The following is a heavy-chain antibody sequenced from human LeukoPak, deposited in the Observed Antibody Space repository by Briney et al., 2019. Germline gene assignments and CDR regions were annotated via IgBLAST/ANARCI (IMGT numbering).Heavy chain of an antibody. CDR1: GFTFSSYA. J-gene: IGHJ6*02. CDR3: ARVRYDFWSGYRHYYYYGMDV. D-gene: IGHD3-3*01. Sequence: GGSLRLSCAASGFTFSSYAMSWVRQAPGKGLEWVSAISGSGGSTYYADSVKGRFTISRDNSKNTLYLQMNSLRAEDTAVYYCARVRYDFWSGYRHYYYYGMDVWGQGTTVTVSS. V-gene: IGHV3-23*01. CDR2: ISGSGGST.